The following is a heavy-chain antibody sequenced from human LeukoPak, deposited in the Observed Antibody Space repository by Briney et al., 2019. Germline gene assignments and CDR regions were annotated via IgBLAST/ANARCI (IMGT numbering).Heavy chain of an antibody. CDR3: ARGAARPARYFDL. Sequence: GSLRLSCAASGFTFSSYWMSWVRQPPGKGLEWIGEINHSGSTNYNPSLKSRVTISVDTSKNQFSLKLSSVTAADTAVYYCARGAARPARYFDLWGRGTLVTVSS. CDR1: GFTFSSYW. V-gene: IGHV4-34*01. D-gene: IGHD6-6*01. J-gene: IGHJ2*01. CDR2: INHSGST.